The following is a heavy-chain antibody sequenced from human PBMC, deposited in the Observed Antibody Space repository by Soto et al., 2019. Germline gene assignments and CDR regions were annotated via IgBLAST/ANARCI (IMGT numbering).Heavy chain of an antibody. Sequence: SETLSLTCTVSGGSISSGDYYWIWIRHPPGKGLEWIGYIYYSGSTYYNPSLKSRVTISVDTSKNQFSLKLSSVTAADTAVYYCARELNSNYVPRYYYYYGMDVWGQGTTVTVSS. V-gene: IGHV4-30-4*01. J-gene: IGHJ6*02. CDR3: ARELNSNYVPRYYYYYGMDV. CDR2: IYYSGST. CDR1: GGSISSGDYY. D-gene: IGHD4-4*01.